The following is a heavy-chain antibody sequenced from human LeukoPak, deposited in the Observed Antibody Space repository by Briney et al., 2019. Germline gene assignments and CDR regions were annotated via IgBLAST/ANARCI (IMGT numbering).Heavy chain of an antibody. CDR2: IYHSGST. Sequence: SETLSLTCAVSGGSISSGGYSWSWIRQPPGKGLEWIGYIYHSGSTYYNPSLKSRVTISVDRSKNQFSLKLSSVTAADTAVYYCARGTRYYYDSSGYYFDYWGQGTLVTVSS. CDR3: ARGTRYYYDSSGYYFDY. V-gene: IGHV4-30-2*01. D-gene: IGHD3-22*01. CDR1: GGSISSGGYS. J-gene: IGHJ4*02.